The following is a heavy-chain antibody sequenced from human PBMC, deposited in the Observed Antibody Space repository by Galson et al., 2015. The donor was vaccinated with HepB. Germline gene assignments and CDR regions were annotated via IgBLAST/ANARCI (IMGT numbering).Heavy chain of an antibody. CDR2: MYYSGNT. V-gene: IGHV4-39*07. D-gene: IGHD1-26*01. CDR1: GGSLSRSTYY. CDR3: ARDDRSGTYDNVLDI. Sequence: SETLSLTCTVPGGSLSRSTYYWGWIRQPPGKGLEWIGSMYYSGNTYYNPSLKSRVTISVDTSKNQFSLNLTSVTAADTALYYCARDDRSGTYDNVLDIWGQGTRVTVSS. J-gene: IGHJ3*02.